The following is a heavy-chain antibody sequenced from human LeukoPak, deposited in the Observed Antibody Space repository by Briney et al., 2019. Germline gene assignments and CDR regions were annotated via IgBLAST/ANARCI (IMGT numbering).Heavy chain of an antibody. Sequence: GGSLRLSCAASGFTFDDYAMHWVRQAPGKGLEWVSCIGSSSSSKYYAESVKGRFTISRDNAKNSLYLQMNSLRAEDTAVYYCARSLIFHYDNSGAFDIWGQGTMVTVSS. J-gene: IGHJ3*02. CDR2: IGSSSSSK. V-gene: IGHV3-21*04. CDR3: ARSLIFHYDNSGAFDI. CDR1: GFTFDDYA. D-gene: IGHD3-22*01.